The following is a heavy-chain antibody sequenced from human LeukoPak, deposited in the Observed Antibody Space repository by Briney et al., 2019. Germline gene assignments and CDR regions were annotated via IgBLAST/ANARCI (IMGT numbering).Heavy chain of an antibody. CDR3: ARDYYGSGSYYSDYYGMDV. J-gene: IGHJ6*02. V-gene: IGHV1-18*01. Sequence: VSVKVSCKASGYTFTSYGISWVRQAPGQGLEWMGWISAYNGSTNYAQKLQGRVTMTTDTSTSTAYMELRSLRSDDTAVYYCARDYYGSGSYYSDYYGMDVWGQGTTVTVSS. D-gene: IGHD3-10*01. CDR2: ISAYNGST. CDR1: GYTFTSYG.